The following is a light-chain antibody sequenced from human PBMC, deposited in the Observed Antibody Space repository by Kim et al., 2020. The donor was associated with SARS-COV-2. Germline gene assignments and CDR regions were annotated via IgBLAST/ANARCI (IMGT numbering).Light chain of an antibody. CDR1: QAMRND. Sequence: AAVGDRVTFTCRASQAMRNDLGWYQQQPGKAPKGLIYGASNLHSGVPSRFSGSGSGTDFTLTISGLQPEDSATYYCLQDFNYPRTFGQGTKVDIK. CDR3: LQDFNYPRT. CDR2: GAS. J-gene: IGKJ1*01. V-gene: IGKV1-6*01.